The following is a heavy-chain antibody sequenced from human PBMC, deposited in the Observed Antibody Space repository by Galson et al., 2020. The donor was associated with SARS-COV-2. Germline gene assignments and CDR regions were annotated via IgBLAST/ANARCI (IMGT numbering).Heavy chain of an antibody. Sequence: ASVKVTCKASGYTFRNYGINWVRPAPGHGLEGMGWINTNTGSPTQAQGLTGRILFSLDTSVTTAYLQISNLKAEDTAVYFCARSYDFWSGYSYSQRFYPWGQGTLVTVSS. V-gene: IGHV7-4-1*02. D-gene: IGHD3-3*01. J-gene: IGHJ5*02. CDR3: ARSYDFWSGYSYSQRFYP. CDR1: GYTFRNYG. CDR2: INTNTGSP.